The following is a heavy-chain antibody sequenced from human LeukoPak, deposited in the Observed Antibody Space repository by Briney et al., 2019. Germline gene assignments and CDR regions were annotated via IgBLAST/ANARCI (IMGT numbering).Heavy chain of an antibody. CDR3: ARESWSSVGATDY. Sequence: GGSLRLSCAASGFTFSSYSMNWVRQAPGKGLEWVSYISSSSSTIYYADSVKGRFTISRDNAKNSLYLQMNSLRAEDTAVYYRARESWSSVGATDYWGQGTLVTVSS. CDR1: GFTFSSYS. V-gene: IGHV3-48*01. D-gene: IGHD1-26*01. J-gene: IGHJ4*02. CDR2: ISSSSSTI.